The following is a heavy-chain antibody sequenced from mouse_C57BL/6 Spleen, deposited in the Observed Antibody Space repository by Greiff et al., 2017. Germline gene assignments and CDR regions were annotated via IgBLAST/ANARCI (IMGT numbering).Heavy chain of an antibody. D-gene: IGHD2-14*01. CDR3: ARREWEYDVFDD. V-gene: IGHV1-50*01. J-gene: IGHJ2*01. CDR1: GYTFTSYW. Sequence: VQLQQPGAELVKPGASVKLSCKASGYTFTSYWMQWVKQRPGQGLEWIGEIDPSDSYTNSNQKFKGKATLTVDTSSSTAYMQLSSLTSEDSAVYYCARREWEYDVFDDRGQGTTLTVS. CDR2: IDPSDSYT.